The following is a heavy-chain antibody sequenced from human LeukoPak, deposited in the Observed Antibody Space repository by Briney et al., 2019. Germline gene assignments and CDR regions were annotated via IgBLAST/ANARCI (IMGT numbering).Heavy chain of an antibody. CDR2: IYYSGST. V-gene: IGHV4-59*01. J-gene: IGHJ4*02. CDR3: ARFQYSSGWYYIDYFDY. Sequence: PSETLSLTCTVSDGSISSYYWSWIRQPPGKGLEWIGYIYYSGSTNYNPSLKSRVTISVDTSKNQFSLKLSSVTAADTAVYYCARFQYSSGWYYIDYFDYWGQGTLVTVSS. D-gene: IGHD6-19*01. CDR1: DGSISSYY.